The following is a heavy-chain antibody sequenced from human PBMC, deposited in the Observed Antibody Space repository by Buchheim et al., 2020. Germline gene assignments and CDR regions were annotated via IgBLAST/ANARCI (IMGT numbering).Heavy chain of an antibody. CDR3: ARDSSSWYYYYYGMDV. J-gene: IGHJ6*02. CDR1: GYTFTSYY. CDR2: INPSGGST. D-gene: IGHD6-13*01. V-gene: IGHV1-46*01. Sequence: QVQLVQSGAEVKKPGASVKVSCKASGYTFTSYYMHWVRQAPGQGLEWMGIINPSGGSTSYAQKFQGSVTMTRDTSTSTVYMELSSLRSEDTAVYYCARDSSSWYYYYYGMDVWGQGTT.